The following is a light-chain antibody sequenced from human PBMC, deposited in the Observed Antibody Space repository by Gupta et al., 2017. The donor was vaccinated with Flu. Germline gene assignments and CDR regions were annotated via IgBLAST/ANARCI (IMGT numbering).Light chain of an antibody. V-gene: IGKV1-5*03. Sequence: DIQMTQSPSTLSASVGDRVTITCRASQSISSWLAWYQQKPGKAPKLLIYQASTLQGGVPSRFSGSGSGTEFTLTSSSLQPDDLATYYCQQDDGFWTFGQGTKVEIK. J-gene: IGKJ1*01. CDR1: QSISSW. CDR2: QAS. CDR3: QQDDGFWT.